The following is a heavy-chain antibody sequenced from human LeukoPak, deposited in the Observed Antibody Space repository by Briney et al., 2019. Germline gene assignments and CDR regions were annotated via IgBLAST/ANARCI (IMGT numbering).Heavy chain of an antibody. Sequence: SETLSLTCTVSGGSISSSSYYWGWIRQPPGKGLEWIGSIYYSGSTYYNPSLKSRVTISVDTSKNQFSLKLSSVTAADTAVYYCARDPGGSGSYYTDYWGQGILVIVSS. V-gene: IGHV4-39*02. CDR3: ARDPGGSGSYYTDY. CDR2: IYYSGST. CDR1: GGSISSSSYY. D-gene: IGHD3-10*01. J-gene: IGHJ4*02.